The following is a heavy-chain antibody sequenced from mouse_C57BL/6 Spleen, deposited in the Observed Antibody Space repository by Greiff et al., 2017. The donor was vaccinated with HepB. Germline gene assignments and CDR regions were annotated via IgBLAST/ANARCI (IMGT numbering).Heavy chain of an antibody. CDR3: ARLDGPFAY. J-gene: IGHJ3*01. V-gene: IGHV1-69*01. D-gene: IGHD2-3*01. Sequence: QVQLQQPGAELVMPGASVKLSCKASGYTFTSYWMHWVKQRPGKGLEWIGEIDPSDSYTNYNQKFKGKSTLTVDKSSNTAYMQLSSLTSEDSAVYYCARLDGPFAYWGQGTLVTVSA. CDR1: GYTFTSYW. CDR2: IDPSDSYT.